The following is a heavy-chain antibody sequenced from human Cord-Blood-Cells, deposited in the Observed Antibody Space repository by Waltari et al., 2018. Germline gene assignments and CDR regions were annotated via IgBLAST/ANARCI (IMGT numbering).Heavy chain of an antibody. J-gene: IGHJ3*02. D-gene: IGHD3-22*01. V-gene: IGHV1-2*02. CDR2: INPNSGGT. CDR1: GYTFTGYY. Sequence: QVQLVQSGAEVKKPGASVKVSCKASGYTFTGYYMHWVRQAPGQGLEWMGWINPNSGGTNYAQKFQGRVTMTRETSSSTAYMGLSRLRSDETAVYYCARDRYYDSSGYYLDAFDIWGQGTMVTVSS. CDR3: ARDRYYDSSGYYLDAFDI.